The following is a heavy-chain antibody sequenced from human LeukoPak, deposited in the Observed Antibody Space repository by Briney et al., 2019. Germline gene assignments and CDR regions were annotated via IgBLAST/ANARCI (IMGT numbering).Heavy chain of an antibody. V-gene: IGHV3-7*03. CDR3: ARVDIVVVVAALGWFDP. D-gene: IGHD2-15*01. CDR2: IKQDGSEK. J-gene: IGHJ5*02. CDR1: GFTFSSYW. Sequence: GGSLRLSCAASGFTFSSYWMSWVRQAPGGGLEWVANIKQDGSEKYYVDSVKGRFTISRDNAKNSLYLQMNSLRAEDTAVYYCARVDIVVVVAALGWFDPWGQGTLVTVSS.